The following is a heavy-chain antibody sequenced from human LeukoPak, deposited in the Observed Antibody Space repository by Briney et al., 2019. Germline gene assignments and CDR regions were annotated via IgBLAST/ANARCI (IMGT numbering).Heavy chain of an antibody. Sequence: GGSLRLSCAASGFTFDDYAMHWVRQAPGKGLEWVSLISGDGGSTYYADSVKGRFTISRDNSKNSLYLQMNSLRTEDTALYYCAKVHDYGDQAVIWFDPWGQGTLVTVSS. CDR2: ISGDGGST. CDR3: AKVHDYGDQAVIWFDP. J-gene: IGHJ5*02. V-gene: IGHV3-43*02. CDR1: GFTFDDYA. D-gene: IGHD4-17*01.